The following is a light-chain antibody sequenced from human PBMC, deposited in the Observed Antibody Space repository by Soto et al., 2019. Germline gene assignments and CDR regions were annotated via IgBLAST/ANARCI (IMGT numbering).Light chain of an antibody. J-gene: IGKJ4*01. CDR1: QSVSNNY. CDR2: GAS. Sequence: EIVLTQPPGTLSLSPGDRATLSCRASQSVSNNYLAWYQQKPGQAPRLLIYGASSRATDIPDRFSASGSGTDFTLTISRLEPEEFAVYFCQQYGISPLTFGGGTKVEIK. V-gene: IGKV3-20*01. CDR3: QQYGISPLT.